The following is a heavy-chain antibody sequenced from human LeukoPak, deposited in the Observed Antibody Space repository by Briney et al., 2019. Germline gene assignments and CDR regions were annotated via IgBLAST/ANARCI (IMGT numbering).Heavy chain of an antibody. CDR2: INNDGSST. J-gene: IGHJ5*02. CDR3: ARDQDGVRATIDL. V-gene: IGHV3-74*01. CDR1: GFTFGPYW. D-gene: IGHD1-26*01. Sequence: GGSLTLSCAASGFTFGPYWMHWLRQAPGKGPAWVSRINNDGSSTWYAESVKGRFTISRDNARNTLSLQMHSLRAEDTALCYCARDQDGVRATIDLWGQGTLVTVSS.